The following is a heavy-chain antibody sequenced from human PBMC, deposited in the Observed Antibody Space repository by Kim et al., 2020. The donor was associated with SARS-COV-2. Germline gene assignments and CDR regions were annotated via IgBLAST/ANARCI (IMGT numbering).Heavy chain of an antibody. J-gene: IGHJ6*02. D-gene: IGHD1-26*01. CDR1: GYTFTSYG. CDR2: ISAYNGNT. V-gene: IGHV1-18*04. Sequence: ASVKVSCKASGYTFTSYGISWVRQAPGQGLEWMGWISAYNGNTNYAQKLQGRVTMTTDTSTSTAYMELRSLRSDDTAVYYCARGYSGSLFYYYYGMDVWGQGTTVTVSS. CDR3: ARGYSGSLFYYYYGMDV.